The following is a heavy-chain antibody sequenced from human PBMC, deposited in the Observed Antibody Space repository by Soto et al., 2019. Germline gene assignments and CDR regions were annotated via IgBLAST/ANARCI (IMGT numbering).Heavy chain of an antibody. D-gene: IGHD6-19*01. V-gene: IGHV1-24*01. CDR3: ASNRQWLVLRAFDI. CDR2: FDPEDGET. Sequence: VKGSCKVSVYTLTELSIHWLRQAPGKGLEWMGGFDPEDGETIYAQKFQGRVTMTEDTSTDTAYMELSSLRSEDTAVYYCASNRQWLVLRAFDIWGQGTMVTVS. CDR1: VYTLTELS. J-gene: IGHJ3*02.